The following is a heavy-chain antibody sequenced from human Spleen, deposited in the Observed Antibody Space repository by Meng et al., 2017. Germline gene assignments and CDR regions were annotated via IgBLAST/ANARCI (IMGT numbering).Heavy chain of an antibody. CDR3: ARDPSNTSGWYAYSDY. D-gene: IGHD6-19*01. V-gene: IGHV1-18*01. Sequence: QVQLVQSGAEVKKPGASVKVFCKASGYTYTNYGISWVRQAPGQGLEWMGWINTYNGDTQYAQEFQGRVTMTTDTSTSTAYMELRSLRSDDTAVYYCARDPSNTSGWYAYSDYWGQGTLVTVSS. CDR2: INTYNGDT. CDR1: GYTYTNYG. J-gene: IGHJ4*02.